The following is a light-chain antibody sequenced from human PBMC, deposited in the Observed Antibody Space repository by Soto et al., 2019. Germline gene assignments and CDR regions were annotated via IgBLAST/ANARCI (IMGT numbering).Light chain of an antibody. V-gene: IGKV1-5*03. J-gene: IGKJ1*01. CDR1: QNINDL. CDR3: QQYGANSPWT. CDR2: KAS. Sequence: DIQVTQSPSTLSASVGDRVTISCRASQNINDLLAWYQQKSGKAPKVLIYKASSLESGVPPRFSGSGSGTEFTLTISSLQTEDFATDYCQQYGANSPWTFGQGTKVEIK.